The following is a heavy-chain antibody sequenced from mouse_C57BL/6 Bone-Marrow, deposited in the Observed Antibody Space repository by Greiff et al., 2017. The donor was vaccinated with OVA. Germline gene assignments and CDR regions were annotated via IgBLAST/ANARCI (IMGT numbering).Heavy chain of an antibody. D-gene: IGHD1-1*01. CDR1: GYTFTDYY. CDR2: INPNNGGT. J-gene: IGHJ2*01. Sequence: VQLQQSGPELVKPGASVKISCKASGYTFTDYYMNWVKQSHGKSLEWIGDINPNNGGTSYNQKFKGKATLTVDKSSSTAYMELRSLTSEDSAVYYCAITTVVPYFDYWGQGTTLTVSS. CDR3: AITTVVPYFDY. V-gene: IGHV1-26*01.